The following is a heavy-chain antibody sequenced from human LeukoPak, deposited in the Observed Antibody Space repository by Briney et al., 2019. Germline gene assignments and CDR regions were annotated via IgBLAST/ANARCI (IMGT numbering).Heavy chain of an antibody. CDR2: IYDSGST. CDR3: AKGGSTNFYYGDV. D-gene: IGHD2/OR15-2a*01. CDR1: GGSMTNLY. V-gene: IGHV4-59*01. Sequence: PSETLSLTCSVSGGSMTNLYWTWIRQPPGKGLEWIGDIYDSGSTRYNTSLESRVTISVDTSKNQFSLKLSSVTAADTAVYYCAKGGSTNFYYGDVWGQWTTVTVSS. J-gene: IGHJ6*02.